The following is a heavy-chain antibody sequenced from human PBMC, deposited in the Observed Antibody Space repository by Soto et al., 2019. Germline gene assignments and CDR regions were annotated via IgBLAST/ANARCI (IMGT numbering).Heavy chain of an antibody. Sequence: SETLSLTXAVSGGSISSGGYSWSWIRQPPGKGLEWIGYIYHSGSTYYNPSLKSRVTISVDRSKNQFSLKLSSVTAADTAVYYCARGRASLLWFGELSQVDAFDIWGQGTMVTVSS. J-gene: IGHJ3*02. CDR1: GGSISSGGYS. D-gene: IGHD3-10*01. CDR2: IYHSGST. V-gene: IGHV4-30-2*01. CDR3: ARGRASLLWFGELSQVDAFDI.